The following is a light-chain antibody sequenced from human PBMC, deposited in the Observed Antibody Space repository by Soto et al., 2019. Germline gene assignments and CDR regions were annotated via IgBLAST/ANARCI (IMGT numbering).Light chain of an antibody. CDR2: AAS. Sequence: DIQMTQSPCSGSESAGGRLTITCLACQGVSTWLAWYQQKPGKAPKLLIYAASNLQSGVPSRFSGSGSGTDFTLTISSLQPEDFATYYCQQAYSFPRTCGQGTKGEIK. J-gene: IGKJ1*01. V-gene: IGKV1-12*01. CDR1: QGVSTW. CDR3: QQAYSFPRT.